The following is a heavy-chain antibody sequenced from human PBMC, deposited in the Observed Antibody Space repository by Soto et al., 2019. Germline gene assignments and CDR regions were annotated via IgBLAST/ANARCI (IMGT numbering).Heavy chain of an antibody. J-gene: IGHJ3*02. V-gene: IGHV3-23*01. Sequence: GGSLRLSCAASGFTFSSYAMSWVRQAPGKGLEWVSAISGSGGSTYYADSVKGRFTISRDNSKNTLYLQMNSLRADDTAVYYGANDGYCSGGSCYAWDAFDIWGQGTMGTVSS. CDR2: ISGSGGST. CDR3: ANDGYCSGGSCYAWDAFDI. CDR1: GFTFSSYA. D-gene: IGHD2-15*01.